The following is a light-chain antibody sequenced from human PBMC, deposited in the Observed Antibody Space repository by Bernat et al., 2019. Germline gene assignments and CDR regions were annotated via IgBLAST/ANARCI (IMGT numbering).Light chain of an antibody. J-gene: IGLJ1*01. V-gene: IGLV2-14*03. Sequence: SALTQPASVSGSPGQSITISCTGTSSDVGGYNYVSWYQQHPGKAPKLMIYDVSNRPSGVSNRFSGSKSGNTASLTISGLQAEDEADYYCSSYTSSSILYVVGTGTKVTVL. CDR2: DVS. CDR1: SSDVGGYNY. CDR3: SSYTSSSILYV.